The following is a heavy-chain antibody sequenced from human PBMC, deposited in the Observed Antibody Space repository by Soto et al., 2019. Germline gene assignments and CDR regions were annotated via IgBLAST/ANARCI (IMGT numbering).Heavy chain of an antibody. CDR1: GESISSSSYY. CDR3: ARQRTTVVTQAYFDH. Sequence: SETLSLTCIGSGESISSSSYYWGWIRQPPGKGLEWIGSIYYSGRTYYNPSFKSRVTISIDTSKNQFSLKLSSVTATDTAVYYCARQRTTVVTQAYFDHWGQGALVTVSS. D-gene: IGHD2-21*02. V-gene: IGHV4-39*01. CDR2: IYYSGRT. J-gene: IGHJ4*02.